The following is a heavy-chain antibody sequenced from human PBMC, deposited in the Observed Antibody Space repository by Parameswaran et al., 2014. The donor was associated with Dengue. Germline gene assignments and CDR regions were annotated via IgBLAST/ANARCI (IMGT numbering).Heavy chain of an antibody. CDR1: GYTFTSYG. CDR2: ISAYNGNT. J-gene: IGHJ6*02. CDR3: GRLELQGLWDYYYYGMDV. Sequence: ASVKVSCKASGYTFTSYGVSWVRQAPGQGLEWMGWISAYNGNTNYAQKLQGRVTMTTDTSTSTAYMELRSLRSDDTAVYYCGRLELQGLWDYYYYGMDVWGQGTTVTVSS. V-gene: IGHV1-18*01. D-gene: IGHD1-7*01.